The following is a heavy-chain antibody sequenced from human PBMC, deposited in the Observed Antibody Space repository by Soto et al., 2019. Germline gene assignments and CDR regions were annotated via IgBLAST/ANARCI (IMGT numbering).Heavy chain of an antibody. Sequence: QVQLVQSGAEVKKPGASVKVSCKASGYTFSDYYMHWVRQAPGQGLEWMGFIKSKSGATNYAQKFQGRVTMSRDTSISTAYMELSNLRSDDTAIYCCARDPVPSSGHVAVWGRGTLVTVSS. CDR1: GYTFSDYY. J-gene: IGHJ2*01. CDR3: ARDPVPSSGHVAV. CDR2: IKSKSGAT. V-gene: IGHV1-2*02. D-gene: IGHD6-25*01.